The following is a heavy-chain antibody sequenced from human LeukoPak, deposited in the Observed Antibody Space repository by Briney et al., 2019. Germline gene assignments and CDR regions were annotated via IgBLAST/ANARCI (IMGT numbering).Heavy chain of an antibody. D-gene: IGHD2-21*01. Sequence: ASVKVSCKASGYTFTSYGISWVRQAPGQGLGWMGWISADNGNTNYAQKLQGRVTMTTDTSTSTAYMELRSLRSDDTAVYFCARCSGGDCYRPLDFWGQGTLVTVSS. CDR1: GYTFTSYG. V-gene: IGHV1-18*01. J-gene: IGHJ4*02. CDR3: ARCSGGDCYRPLDF. CDR2: ISADNGNT.